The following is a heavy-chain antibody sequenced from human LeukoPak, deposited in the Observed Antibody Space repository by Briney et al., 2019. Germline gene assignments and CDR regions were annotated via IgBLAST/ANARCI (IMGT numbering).Heavy chain of an antibody. CDR2: ISPSGGST. CDR1: GYTFSSYY. J-gene: IGHJ4*02. Sequence: ASVKVSCKASGYTFSSYYMHWVRQAPGQGLEWMGIISPSGGSTTYAQKFQGRITMARDTSTSTVYMELSSLRSADTAVYYCARSDSSASLYYFAYWGQGTLVTVPS. CDR3: ARSDSSASLYYFAY. D-gene: IGHD3-22*01. V-gene: IGHV1-46*01.